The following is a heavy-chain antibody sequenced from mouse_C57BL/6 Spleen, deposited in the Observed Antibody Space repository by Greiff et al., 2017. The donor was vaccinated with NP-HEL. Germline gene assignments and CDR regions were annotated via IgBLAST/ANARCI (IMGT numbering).Heavy chain of an antibody. CDR1: GCTFTSYW. D-gene: IGHD1-1*02. J-gene: IGHJ2*01. V-gene: IGHV1-55*01. Sequence: QVQLQQPGAELVKPGASVKMSCKASGCTFTSYWITWVKQRPGQGLEWIGDIYPGSGSTNYNEKFKSKATLTVDTSSSTAYMQLSSLTSEDSAVYYCARGRGGSYYFDYWGQGTTLTVSS. CDR2: IYPGSGST. CDR3: ARGRGGSYYFDY.